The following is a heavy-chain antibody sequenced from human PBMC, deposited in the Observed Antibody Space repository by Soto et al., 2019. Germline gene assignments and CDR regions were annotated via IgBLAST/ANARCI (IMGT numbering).Heavy chain of an antibody. J-gene: IGHJ5*02. D-gene: IGHD5-12*01. V-gene: IGHV3-23*01. CDR2: ISANGGSI. CDR1: GFTFRDHA. CDR3: AQDRYYYTPGWFDP. Sequence: EAQLLASGGGLVQPGGSLRLSCVGSGFTFRDHAMRWVRQAPGRGLEWVSAISANGGSIQHADSVKGRFSVSRDNAKNTVYLQMDNLRTEDSAVYYCAQDRYYYTPGWFDPWGQGSRVIVSS.